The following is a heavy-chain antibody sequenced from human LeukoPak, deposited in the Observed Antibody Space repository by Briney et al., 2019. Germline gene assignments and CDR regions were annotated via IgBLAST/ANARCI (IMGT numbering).Heavy chain of an antibody. D-gene: IGHD3-10*01. CDR1: GGSISSGGYY. J-gene: IGHJ6*04. CDR2: IYYSGST. V-gene: IGHV4-31*03. Sequence: SQTLSLTCTVSGGSISSGGYYWSWIRQPPGKGLEWIGYIYYSGSTYYNPSLKSRVTISVDTSKNQFSLKLSSVTAADTAVYYCARDLWFRELSYYGMDVWGKGTTVTVSS. CDR3: ARDLWFRELSYYGMDV.